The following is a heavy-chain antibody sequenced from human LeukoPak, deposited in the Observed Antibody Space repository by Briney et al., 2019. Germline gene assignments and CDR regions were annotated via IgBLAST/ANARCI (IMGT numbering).Heavy chain of an antibody. CDR2: IKQDGSEK. CDR3: ASLETTVTTDDAFDI. D-gene: IGHD4-17*01. J-gene: IGHJ3*02. V-gene: IGHV3-7*03. CDR1: GFTFSSYW. Sequence: GGSLRLSCAASGFTFSSYWMSWVRQAPGKGLEWVANIKQDGSEKYYVDSVKGRFTISRDNAENSLYLQMNSLRAEDTAVYYCASLETTVTTDDAFDIWGQGTMVTVSS.